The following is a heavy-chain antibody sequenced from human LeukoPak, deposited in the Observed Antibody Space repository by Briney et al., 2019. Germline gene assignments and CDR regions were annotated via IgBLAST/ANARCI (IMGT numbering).Heavy chain of an antibody. Sequence: GGSLRLSCAASGFTFSSYAMSWVRQAPGKGLEWVSAISGSGGSTYYADSVKGRFTISRDNAKNSLYLQMNSLRAEDTAVYYCARGRLDGAFDIWGQGTMVTVSS. CDR1: GFTFSSYA. CDR2: ISGSGGST. J-gene: IGHJ3*02. V-gene: IGHV3-23*01. CDR3: ARGRLDGAFDI. D-gene: IGHD5-24*01.